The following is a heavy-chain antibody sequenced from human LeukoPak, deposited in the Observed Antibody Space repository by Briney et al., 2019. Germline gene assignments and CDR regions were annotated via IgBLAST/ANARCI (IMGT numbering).Heavy chain of an antibody. Sequence: GGSLRLSCAASGFTFSSYGLHWVRQAPGKGLEWVANIKQDGSEKYYVDSVKGRFTISRDNAKNSLYLQMNSLRAEDTAVYYCARDYYDSSGYYNYWGQGTLVTVSS. V-gene: IGHV3-7*01. CDR2: IKQDGSEK. J-gene: IGHJ4*02. D-gene: IGHD3-22*01. CDR1: GFTFSSYG. CDR3: ARDYYDSSGYYNY.